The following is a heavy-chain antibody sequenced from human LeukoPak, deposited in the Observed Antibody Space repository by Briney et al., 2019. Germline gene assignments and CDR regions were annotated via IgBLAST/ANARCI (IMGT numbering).Heavy chain of an antibody. J-gene: IGHJ5*02. D-gene: IGHD6-19*01. Sequence: SETLSLTCTVSGYSISSGYYWGWIRQPPGKGLEWIGSIYHSGSTYYNPSLKSRVTISVDTSKNQFSLKLSSVTAADTAVYYCARIVAGAWNWFDPWGQGTLVTVSS. V-gene: IGHV4-38-2*02. CDR1: GYSISSGYY. CDR2: IYHSGST. CDR3: ARIVAGAWNWFDP.